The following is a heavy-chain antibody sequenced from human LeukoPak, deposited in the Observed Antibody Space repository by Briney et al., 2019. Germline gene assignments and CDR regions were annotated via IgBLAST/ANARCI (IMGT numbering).Heavy chain of an antibody. V-gene: IGHV4-34*01. CDR3: ARGSRLGYCSGGSCFNWFDP. Sequence: SETLSLTCAVYGGSFSGYYWSWIRQPPGKGLEWIWEINHSGSTNYNPSLKSRVTISVDTSKNQFSLKLSSVTAADTAVYYCARGSRLGYCSGGSCFNWFDPWGQGTLVTVSS. CDR1: GGSFSGYY. D-gene: IGHD2-15*01. CDR2: INHSGST. J-gene: IGHJ5*02.